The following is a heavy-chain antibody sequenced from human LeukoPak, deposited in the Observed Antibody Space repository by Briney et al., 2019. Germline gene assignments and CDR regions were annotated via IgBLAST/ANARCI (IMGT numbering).Heavy chain of an antibody. J-gene: IGHJ6*02. CDR2: IWYDGSNK. D-gene: IGHD5-12*01. CDR1: GFTFSSYG. CDR3: ARGRALSGFYYYHGLDV. Sequence: PGRSLRLSCAASGFTFSSYGMHWVRQAPGKGLEWVAVIWYDGSNKYNADSVKGRLTISRDNSKDTLYLQMNSLRAEDTAVYYCARGRALSGFYYYHGLDVWGQGTTVTVSS. V-gene: IGHV3-33*01.